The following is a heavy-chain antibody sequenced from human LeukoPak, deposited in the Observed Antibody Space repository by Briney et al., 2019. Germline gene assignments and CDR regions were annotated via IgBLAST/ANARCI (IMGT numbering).Heavy chain of an antibody. V-gene: IGHV3-48*03. CDR1: GFTFSSYE. CDR3: ARVGGRYSPLGY. CDR2: ISSSGSTI. D-gene: IGHD3-16*02. J-gene: IGHJ4*02. Sequence: PGGSLRLSCAASGFTFSSYEMNWVRQAPGKGLEWVSYISSSGSTIYYADSVKGRFTISRDNAKNSLYLQMNSLRAEDTAVYYCARVGGRYSPLGYWGQGTLVTVSS.